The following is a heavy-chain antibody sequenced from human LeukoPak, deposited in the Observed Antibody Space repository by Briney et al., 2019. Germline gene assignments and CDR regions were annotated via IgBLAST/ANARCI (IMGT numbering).Heavy chain of an antibody. CDR1: GFTFDDYA. CDR3: AKDTSIAAAGTVSGFDC. Sequence: GGSLRLSCAASGFTFDDYAMHWVRQAPGKGLEWVSGISWNRGSIGSADFVKGRVTIPRDNAKNSYYLQMNSLRAEDTALYYCAKDTSIAAAGTVSGFDCWGQGTLVTVSS. V-gene: IGHV3-9*01. J-gene: IGHJ4*02. D-gene: IGHD6-13*01. CDR2: ISWNRGSI.